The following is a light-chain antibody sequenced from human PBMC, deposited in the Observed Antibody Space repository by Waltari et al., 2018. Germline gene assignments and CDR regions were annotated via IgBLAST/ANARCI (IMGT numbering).Light chain of an antibody. CDR3: QQYDGSVLT. V-gene: IGKV3-20*01. CDR1: QTINNNF. J-gene: IGKJ4*01. Sequence: IVLTQSPDTLSLSPGQRATLSCRASQTINNNFLVWYQQKPGQAPRLIIHGASSRATGFPDRFSGSGSGTDFTLTISNLEPEDFAVYYCQQYDGSVLTFGGGTKVEI. CDR2: GAS.